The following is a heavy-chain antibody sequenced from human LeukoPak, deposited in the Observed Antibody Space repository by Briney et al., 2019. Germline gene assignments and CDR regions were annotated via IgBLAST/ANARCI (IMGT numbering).Heavy chain of an antibody. J-gene: IGHJ5*02. D-gene: IGHD6-13*01. CDR1: GGSISSYY. CDR3: ARQAAAELDP. V-gene: IGHV4-59*01. CDR2: IYYSGST. Sequence: PSETLSLTCTVSGGSISSYYWSWIRQPPGKGLEWIGYIYYSGSTNFNPSLKSRVTISVDTSKNQFSLRLSSVTAADTAVYHCARQAAAELDPWGQRTLVTVSS.